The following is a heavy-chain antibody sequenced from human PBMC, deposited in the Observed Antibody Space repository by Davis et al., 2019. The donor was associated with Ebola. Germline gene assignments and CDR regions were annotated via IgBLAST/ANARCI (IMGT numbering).Heavy chain of an antibody. J-gene: IGHJ4*02. CDR3: TRGRHSEPTYDDY. CDR2: IYSGGST. D-gene: IGHD2/OR15-2a*01. Sequence: GESLKISCAASGFTVSSNYMSWVRQAPGKGLEWVSVIYSGGSTYYADSVKGRFIISRDNSMDTLYLQMNRLRAEDTAVYYCTRGRHSEPTYDDYWGQGTLVTVSS. CDR1: GFTVSSNY. V-gene: IGHV3-53*05.